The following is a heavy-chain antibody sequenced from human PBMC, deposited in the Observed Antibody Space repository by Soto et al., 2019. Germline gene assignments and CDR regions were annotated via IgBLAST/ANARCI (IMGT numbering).Heavy chain of an antibody. V-gene: IGHV3-53*02. J-gene: IGHJ4*02. D-gene: IGHD1-26*01. CDR2: IYAGGNT. CDR3: ARAGAGIGWGRFDY. CDR1: GFTVNSNY. Sequence: EVQLEETGGGLIQPGGSLILSCAASGFTVNSNYMNWVRQAPGKGLEWVSVIYAGGNTDYADSVKGRFTISRDNSRNTVFLQMNSLRADDTAVYYCARAGAGIGWGRFDYWGQGTQVTVS.